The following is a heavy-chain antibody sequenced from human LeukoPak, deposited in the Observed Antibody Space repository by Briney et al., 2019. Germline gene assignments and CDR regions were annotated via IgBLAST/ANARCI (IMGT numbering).Heavy chain of an antibody. J-gene: IGHJ5*02. V-gene: IGHV1-2*06. CDR3: ARVWSSGSGRGGFNHLQPTFDP. Sequence: ASVKVSCKASGYTFTGYYMHWVRQAPGQGLEWMGRINPNSGGTNYAQKFQGRVTMTRDTSISTAYMELSRLRSGDTAVYYCARVWSSGSGRGGFNHLQPTFDPWGQGTLVTVSS. CDR2: INPNSGGT. CDR1: GYTFTGYY. D-gene: IGHD3-10*01.